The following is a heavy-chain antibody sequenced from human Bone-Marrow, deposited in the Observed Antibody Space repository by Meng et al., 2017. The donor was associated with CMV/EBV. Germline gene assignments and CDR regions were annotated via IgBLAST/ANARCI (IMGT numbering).Heavy chain of an antibody. D-gene: IGHD6-13*01. CDR1: GGSISSSSYY. V-gene: IGHV4-39*01. CDR2: IYYSGST. Sequence: SEPLSLTCTVSGGSISSSSYYWGWIRQPPGKGLEWIGSIYYSGSTYYNPSLKSRVTISVDTSKNQFSLKLSSVTAADTAVYYCASITGYSSSWYGGFDYWGQGTLVTVSS. J-gene: IGHJ4*02. CDR3: ASITGYSSSWYGGFDY.